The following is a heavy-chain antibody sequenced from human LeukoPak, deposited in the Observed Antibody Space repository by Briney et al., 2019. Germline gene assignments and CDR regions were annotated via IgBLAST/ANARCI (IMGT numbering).Heavy chain of an antibody. V-gene: IGHV4-34*01. CDR1: GGSFSGYY. D-gene: IGHD6-13*01. J-gene: IGHJ5*02. Sequence: SETLSLTCAVYGGSFSGYYWSWIRQPPGKGLEWIGEINHSGSTNYNPSLKSRVTISVDTSKNQFSLKLSSVTAADTAVYYCARGGLGSSWYWVWFDPWGQGTLVTVSS. CDR2: INHSGST. CDR3: ARGGLGSSWYWVWFDP.